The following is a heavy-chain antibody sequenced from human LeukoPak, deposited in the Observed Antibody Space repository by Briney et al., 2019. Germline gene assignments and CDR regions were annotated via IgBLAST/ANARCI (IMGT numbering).Heavy chain of an antibody. CDR2: IYYSGST. Sequence: SQTLSLTCTVSGGSISSGGYYWSWTRQHPGKGLEWIGYIYYSGSTYYNPSLKSRVTISVDTSKNQFSLKLSSVTAADTAVYYCARDLMVAVDRGGWFDPWGQGTLVTVSS. D-gene: IGHD6-19*01. V-gene: IGHV4-31*03. CDR1: GGSISSGGYY. CDR3: ARDLMVAVDRGGWFDP. J-gene: IGHJ5*02.